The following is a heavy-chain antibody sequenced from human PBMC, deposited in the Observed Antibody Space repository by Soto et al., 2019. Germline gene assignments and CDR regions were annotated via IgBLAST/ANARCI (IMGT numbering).Heavy chain of an antibody. CDR1: GFTFSDYY. J-gene: IGHJ5*02. CDR2: ISSSGSTI. CDR3: ARDGYSGYVETFDP. V-gene: IGHV3-11*01. Sequence: GGSLRLSCAASGFTFSDYYMSWIRQAPGKGLEWVSYISSSGSTIYYADSVKGRFTISRDNAKNSLYLQMNSLRAEDTAVYYCARDGYSGYVETFDPWGQGTLVTVSS. D-gene: IGHD5-12*01.